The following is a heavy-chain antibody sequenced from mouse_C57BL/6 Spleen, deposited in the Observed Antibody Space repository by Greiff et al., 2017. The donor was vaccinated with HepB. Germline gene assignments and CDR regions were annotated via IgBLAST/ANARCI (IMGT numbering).Heavy chain of an antibody. CDR2: IYPRSGNT. CDR3: ARKGYYGSSDDY. J-gene: IGHJ2*01. V-gene: IGHV1-81*01. CDR1: GYTFTSYG. D-gene: IGHD1-1*01. Sequence: QVQLQQSGAELARPGASVKLSCKASGYTFTSYGISWVKQRTGQGLEWIGEIYPRSGNTYYNEKFKGKATLTADKSSSTAYMELRSLTSEDSAVYFCARKGYYGSSDDYWGQGTTLTVSS.